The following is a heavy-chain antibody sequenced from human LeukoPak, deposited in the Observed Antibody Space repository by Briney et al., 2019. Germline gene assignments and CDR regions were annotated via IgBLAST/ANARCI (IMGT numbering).Heavy chain of an antibody. V-gene: IGHV3-30-3*01. CDR2: ISYDGSNK. Sequence: PGRSLRLSCAASGFTFSSYAMHWVRQAPGKGLEWVAVISYDGSNKYYTDSVKGRFTISRDNSKNTLYLQMNSLRAEDTAVYYCARAGDLGYCSGGSCPHYYYYYGMDVWGKGTTVTVSS. D-gene: IGHD2-15*01. CDR3: ARAGDLGYCSGGSCPHYYYYYGMDV. CDR1: GFTFSSYA. J-gene: IGHJ6*04.